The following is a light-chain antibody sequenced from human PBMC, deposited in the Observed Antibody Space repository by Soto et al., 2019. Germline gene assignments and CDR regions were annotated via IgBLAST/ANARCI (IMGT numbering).Light chain of an antibody. CDR3: QQYNSYSRT. CDR1: QSLSSGY. V-gene: IGKV3-20*01. Sequence: EIVLTQSPGTLSLSPVERVTLSCRASQSLSSGYLAWYQQKFGQAPRLLIYDASRRATGIPERFSGSGSGTEFTLTISSLQPDDFATYYCQQYNSYSRTFGQGTKVDI. J-gene: IGKJ1*01. CDR2: DAS.